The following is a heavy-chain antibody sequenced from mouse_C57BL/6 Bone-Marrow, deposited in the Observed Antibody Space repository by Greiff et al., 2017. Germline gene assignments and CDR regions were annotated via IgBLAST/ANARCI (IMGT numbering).Heavy chain of an antibody. CDR1: GFTFSDYG. CDR3: ARYYSNYEGYAMDY. J-gene: IGHJ4*01. D-gene: IGHD2-5*01. CDR2: ISSGSSTI. V-gene: IGHV5-17*01. Sequence: EVKLMESGGGLVKPGGSLKLSCAASGFTFSDYGMHWVRQAPEKGLEWVAYISSGSSTIYYADTVKGRFTISRDNAKNTLFLQMTSLRSEDTAMYYCARYYSNYEGYAMDYWGQGTSVTVSS.